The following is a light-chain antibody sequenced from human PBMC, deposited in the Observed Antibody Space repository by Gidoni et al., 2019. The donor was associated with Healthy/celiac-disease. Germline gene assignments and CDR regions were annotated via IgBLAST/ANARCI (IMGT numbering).Light chain of an antibody. CDR3: QQYNSYSPYT. CDR1: QSISSW. J-gene: IGKJ2*01. V-gene: IGKV1-5*03. Sequence: DIQMTQSPSTLSASVGDRVTNTCRASQSISSWLAWYQQKPGKAHKLLIYKASSLESGVPSRFSGSGSGTEFTLTISSLQPDDFATYYCQQYNSYSPYTFXXXTKLEIK. CDR2: KAS.